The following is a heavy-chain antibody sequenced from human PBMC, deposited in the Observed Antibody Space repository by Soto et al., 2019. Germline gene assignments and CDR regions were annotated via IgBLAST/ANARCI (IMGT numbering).Heavy chain of an antibody. D-gene: IGHD6-13*01. Sequence: QVQLVESGGGVVQPGRSLRLSCAASGFTFSSYGMHWVRQAPGKGLEWVAVISYDGSNKYYADSVKGRFTISRDNSKNTLYLQMNSLRAEGTAVYYCAKLIAAGDYWGQGTLVTVSS. CDR2: ISYDGSNK. CDR1: GFTFSSYG. V-gene: IGHV3-30*18. J-gene: IGHJ4*02. CDR3: AKLIAAGDY.